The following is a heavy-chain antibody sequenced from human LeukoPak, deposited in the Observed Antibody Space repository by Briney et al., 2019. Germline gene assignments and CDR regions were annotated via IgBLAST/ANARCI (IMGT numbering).Heavy chain of an antibody. Sequence: GGSLRLSCADSGFTFSDARMSWVRQAPGRGLEWVGRIKSKTDGAATDYAAPVKGRFTISRDDSKNTLFLQMNSLRTEDTAVYYCTTATMIRGVSDYWGQGTLVTVSS. D-gene: IGHD3-10*01. CDR2: IKSKTDGAAT. J-gene: IGHJ4*02. CDR1: GFTFSDAR. V-gene: IGHV3-15*01. CDR3: TTATMIRGVSDY.